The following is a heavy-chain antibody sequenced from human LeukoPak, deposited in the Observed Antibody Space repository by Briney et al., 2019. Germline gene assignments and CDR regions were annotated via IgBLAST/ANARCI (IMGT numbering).Heavy chain of an antibody. CDR2: IRYDGSNK. CDR1: GFTFSSYG. Sequence: GGSLRLSCAASGFTFSSYGMHWVRQAPGKGLEWVAFIRYDGSNKYYADSVKGRFTISRDNAKNSLYLQMNSLRAEDTALYHCARVIAARPGWFDPWGQGTLVTVSS. J-gene: IGHJ5*02. D-gene: IGHD6-6*01. CDR3: ARVIAARPGWFDP. V-gene: IGHV3-30*02.